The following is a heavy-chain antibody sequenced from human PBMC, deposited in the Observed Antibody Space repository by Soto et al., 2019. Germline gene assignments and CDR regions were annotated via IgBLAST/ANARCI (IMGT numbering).Heavy chain of an antibody. Sequence: SETLSLTCAVYGGSFSGYYWSWIRQPPGKGLEWIGEINHSGSTNYNPSLKSRVTISVDTSKNQFSLKLSSVTAADTAVYYCARGLIAGARYSGSYRSLAYWGQGTLVTVSS. V-gene: IGHV4-34*01. CDR1: GGSFSGYY. CDR2: INHSGST. CDR3: ARGLIAGARYSGSYRSLAY. J-gene: IGHJ4*02. D-gene: IGHD1-26*01.